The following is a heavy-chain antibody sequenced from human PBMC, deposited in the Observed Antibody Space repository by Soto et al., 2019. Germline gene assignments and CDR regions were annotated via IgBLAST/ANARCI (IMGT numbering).Heavy chain of an antibody. D-gene: IGHD3-10*01. V-gene: IGHV3-23*01. J-gene: IGHJ4*02. CDR2: ISGSGGST. CDR3: AKSEYYYGSGSYHFGY. Sequence: GSLRLSCASSGFTFSSYAMSWVRQAPGKGLEWVSAISGSGGSTYYADSVKGRFTISRDNSKNTLYLQMNSLRAEDTAVYYCAKSEYYYGSGSYHFGYWGQGTLVTVSS. CDR1: GFTFSSYA.